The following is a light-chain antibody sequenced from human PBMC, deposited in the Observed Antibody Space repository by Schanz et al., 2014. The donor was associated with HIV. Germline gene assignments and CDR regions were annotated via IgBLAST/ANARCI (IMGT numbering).Light chain of an antibody. CDR2: GNS. CDR3: CSYTTTSTYV. Sequence: QSVLTQPPSASGTPGQRVIVTCSGSGSSFGRRAVDWYQQLPGTAPKLLIYGNSNRPSGVPDRISGSKSGNTASLTISGLQAEDEADYYCCSYTTTSTYVFGAGTKLTVL. V-gene: IGLV1-44*01. J-gene: IGLJ1*01. CDR1: GSSFGRRA.